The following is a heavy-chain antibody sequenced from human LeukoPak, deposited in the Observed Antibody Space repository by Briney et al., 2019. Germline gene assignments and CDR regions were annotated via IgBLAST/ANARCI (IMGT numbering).Heavy chain of an antibody. CDR3: AELGITMIGGV. Sequence: GGSLRLSCAASGFTFSSYSMNWVRQAPGKGLEWVSSISSSSSYIYYTDSVKGRFTISRDNAKNSLYLQMNSLRAEDTAVYYCAELGITMIGGVWGKGTTVTISS. J-gene: IGHJ6*04. D-gene: IGHD3-10*02. CDR2: ISSSSSYI. CDR1: GFTFSSYS. V-gene: IGHV3-21*01.